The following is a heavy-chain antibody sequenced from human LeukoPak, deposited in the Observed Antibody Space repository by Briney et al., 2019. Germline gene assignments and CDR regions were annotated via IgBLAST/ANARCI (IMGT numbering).Heavy chain of an antibody. V-gene: IGHV3-23*01. CDR3: AKDNPRDCSGGSCYLFFYYYYGMDV. J-gene: IGHJ6*02. D-gene: IGHD2-15*01. CDR2: ISGSGGST. Sequence: GGSLRLSCAASGFTFSSYAMSWVRQAPGKGLEWVSAISGSGGSTYCADSVKGRFTISRDNSKNTLYLQMNSLRAEDTAVYYCAKDNPRDCSGGSCYLFFYYYYGMDVWGQGTTVTVSS. CDR1: GFTFSSYA.